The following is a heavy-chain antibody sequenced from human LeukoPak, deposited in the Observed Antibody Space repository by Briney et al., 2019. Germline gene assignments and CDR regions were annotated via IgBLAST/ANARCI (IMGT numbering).Heavy chain of an antibody. CDR3: ASIVGATTTLDI. CDR2: INPNSGGT. V-gene: IGHV1-2*02. CDR1: GYTFTGYY. Sequence: ASVKASCKASGYTFTGYYMHWVRQAPGQGLEWMGWINPNSGGTNYAQKFQGRVAMTRDTSISTAYMELSRLRSDDTAVYYCASIVGATTTLDIWGQGTMVTVSS. D-gene: IGHD1-26*01. J-gene: IGHJ3*02.